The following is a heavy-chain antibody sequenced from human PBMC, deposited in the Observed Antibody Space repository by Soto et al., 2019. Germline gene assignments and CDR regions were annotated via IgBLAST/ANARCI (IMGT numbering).Heavy chain of an antibody. D-gene: IGHD2-15*01. J-gene: IGHJ4*02. CDR1: GGSISNYY. CDR2: IYYSGST. CDR3: ARAGAATLSDY. Sequence: SETLSLTCTVSGGSISNYYWSWIRQPPGKGLEWIGYIYYSGSTNYNPSLKSRVTISVDTSKDQFSLKLSSVTAADTAVYYCARAGAATLSDYWGQGTLVTVSS. V-gene: IGHV4-59*01.